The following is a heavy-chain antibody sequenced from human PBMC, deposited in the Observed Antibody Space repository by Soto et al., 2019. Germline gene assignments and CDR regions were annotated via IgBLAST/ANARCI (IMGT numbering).Heavy chain of an antibody. CDR1: GGSISSYY. V-gene: IGHV4-59*08. CDR3: ARHDSLEPPYYYYMDV. D-gene: IGHD1-1*01. CDR2: IYYSGST. J-gene: IGHJ6*03. Sequence: PSETLSLTCTVSGGSISSYYWSWIRQPPGKGLEWIGYIYYSGSTNYNPSLKSRVTISVDTSKNQFSLKLSSVTAADTAVYYCARHDSLEPPYYYYMDVWGKGTTVTVSS.